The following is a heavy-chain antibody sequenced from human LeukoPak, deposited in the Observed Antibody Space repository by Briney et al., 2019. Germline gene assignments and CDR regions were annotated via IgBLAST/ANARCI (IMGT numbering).Heavy chain of an antibody. V-gene: IGHV3-21*01. Sequence: GGSLRLSCEPSEFTFSSYSINWVRQPPGKGLEWVSSISSSSSYIYYADSVKGRFTISRDNAKNSLYLQMNSLRAEDTAVYYCARDLVQSWGQGTLVTVSS. D-gene: IGHD1-1*01. CDR2: ISSSSSYI. J-gene: IGHJ4*02. CDR3: ARDLVQS. CDR1: EFTFSSYS.